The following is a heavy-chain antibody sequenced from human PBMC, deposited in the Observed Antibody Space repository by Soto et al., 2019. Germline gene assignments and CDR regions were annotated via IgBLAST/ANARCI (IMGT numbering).Heavy chain of an antibody. D-gene: IGHD1-26*01. V-gene: IGHV3-23*01. J-gene: IGHJ4*02. CDR2: ISGSGGST. CDR1: GFTFSSYT. Sequence: PGGSLRLSCAASGFTFSSYTMSWVRQAPGKGLEWVSAISGSGGSTYYADSVKGRFTISRDNSKNTLYLQMNSLRAEDTAVYYCAKDLEWELLAHFDYWGQGTLVTVSS. CDR3: AKDLEWELLAHFDY.